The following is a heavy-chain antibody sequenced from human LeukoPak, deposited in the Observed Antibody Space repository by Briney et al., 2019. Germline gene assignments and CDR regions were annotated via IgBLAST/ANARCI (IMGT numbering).Heavy chain of an antibody. CDR1: GFTFSSYW. D-gene: IGHD5-24*01. V-gene: IGHV3-74*01. CDR2: INSDGSST. CDR3: ARVQNRRDGYNSWLV. Sequence: GGSLRLSCAASGFTFSSYWMHWVRQAPGKGLVWVSRINSDGSSTSYADSVKGRFTISRDNAKNTLYLQMNSLRAEDTAVYYCARVQNRRDGYNSWLVWGQGTLVTVSS. J-gene: IGHJ4*02.